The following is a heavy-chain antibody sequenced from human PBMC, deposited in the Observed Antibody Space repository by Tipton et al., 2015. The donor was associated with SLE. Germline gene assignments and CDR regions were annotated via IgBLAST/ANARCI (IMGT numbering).Heavy chain of an antibody. Sequence: TLSLTCAVSGGSFSGYSWSWIRQTPGKGLEWIGEINHGGSTNYNPSLKTLVTMSVDTSTKQFSLKLGSVTAADTAVYYCARERKYVVRRREVVAPDWGGEGTVVAVSS. D-gene: IGHD2-15*01. J-gene: IGHJ3*01. CDR3: ARERKYVVRRREVVAPDW. CDR1: GGSFSGYS. CDR2: INHGGST. V-gene: IGHV4-34*01.